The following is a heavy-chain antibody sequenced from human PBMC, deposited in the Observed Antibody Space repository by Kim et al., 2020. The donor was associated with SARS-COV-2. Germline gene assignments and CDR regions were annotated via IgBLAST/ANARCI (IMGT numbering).Heavy chain of an antibody. CDR2: IIPLLGTK. J-gene: IGHJ4*02. V-gene: IGHV1-69*04. Sequence: SVKVSCKTSEDIFSRYGISWVRQAPGERLEWMGRIIPLLGTKNYAQEFQARVTLSADKSTSTAYMELSSLRSEDTAVYYCARDVDYYDSGSFTSSFDYWGQGALVTVSS. D-gene: IGHD3-10*01. CDR1: EDIFSRYG. CDR3: ARDVDYYDSGSFTSSFDY.